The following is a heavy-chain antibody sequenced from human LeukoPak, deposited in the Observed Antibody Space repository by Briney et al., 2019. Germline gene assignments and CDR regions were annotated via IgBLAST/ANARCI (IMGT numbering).Heavy chain of an antibody. D-gene: IGHD3-22*01. Sequence: SETLSLTCTVSGGSISSHYWSWIRQPPGKGLEWIGYIYYCGSTNYNPSLTSRVTISVDTSKNQFSLKLSSVTAADTAVYYCARAGDPYYYDSSGIFDYWGQGTLVTVSS. J-gene: IGHJ4*02. CDR1: GGSISSHY. CDR2: IYYCGST. V-gene: IGHV4-59*11. CDR3: ARAGDPYYYDSSGIFDY.